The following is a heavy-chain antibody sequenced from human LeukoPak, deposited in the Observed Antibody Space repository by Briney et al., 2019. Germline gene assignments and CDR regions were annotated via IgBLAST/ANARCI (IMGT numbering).Heavy chain of an antibody. D-gene: IGHD3-9*01. V-gene: IGHV4-34*01. CDR2: INHSGST. J-gene: IGHJ4*02. CDR3: AREWGDILTGHKVDY. CDR1: GGSFSGYH. Sequence: SETLSLTCAVYGGSFSGYHWSWIRQPPGKGLEWIGEINHSGSTNYNPSLKSRVTISVDTSKNQFSLKLSSVTAADTAVYYCAREWGDILTGHKVDYWGQGTLVTVSS.